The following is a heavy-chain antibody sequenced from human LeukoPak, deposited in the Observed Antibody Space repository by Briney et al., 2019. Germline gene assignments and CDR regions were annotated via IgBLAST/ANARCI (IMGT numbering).Heavy chain of an antibody. J-gene: IGHJ5*02. CDR1: GFTFNTFG. CDR3: ARSTTVTTNNWFDP. V-gene: IGHV3-33*01. D-gene: IGHD4-17*01. CDR2: IWSDGSYK. Sequence: GRPLRLSCAASGFTFNTFGMHWVRQAPGKGLEWVAVIWSDGSYKYYADSVKGRFTISRDDSKNTLYLEMNSLRAEDTAVYYCARSTTVTTNNWFDPWGQGTLVTVSS.